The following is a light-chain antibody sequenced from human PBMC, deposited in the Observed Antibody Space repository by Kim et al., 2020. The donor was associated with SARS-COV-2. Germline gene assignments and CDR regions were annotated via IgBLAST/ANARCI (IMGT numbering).Light chain of an antibody. CDR3: QQYNNFIT. CDR1: QDISNY. V-gene: IGKV1-33*01. CDR2: DAS. Sequence: SASVGDRVTITCQASQDISNYLNWYQQKPGKAPMLLIYDASNLETGVPSRFSGSGSGTDFTFTISNLQPEDIATYYCQQYNNFITFGGGTKVDIK. J-gene: IGKJ4*01.